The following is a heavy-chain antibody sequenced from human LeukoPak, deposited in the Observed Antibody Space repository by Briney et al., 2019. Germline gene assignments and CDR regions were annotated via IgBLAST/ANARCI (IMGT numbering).Heavy chain of an antibody. CDR2: ISTSGTTI. D-gene: IGHD3-10*01. V-gene: IGHV3-48*02. J-gene: IGHJ5*02. Sequence: GGSLRLSCATSGFTFSAYAMNWVRQAPGKGLEWLSYISTSGTTIYYADSVKGRFTISRDNAKNLLYLQMNSLRDEDTAVYYCARDLRLLWFGELPPWGQGTLVTVSS. CDR1: GFTFSAYA. CDR3: ARDLRLLWFGELPP.